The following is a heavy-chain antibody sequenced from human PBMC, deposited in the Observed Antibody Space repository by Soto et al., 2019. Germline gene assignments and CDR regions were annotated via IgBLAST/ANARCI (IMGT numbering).Heavy chain of an antibody. D-gene: IGHD3-3*01. J-gene: IGHJ5*02. CDR3: ARVLEWLPKGFDP. Sequence: KPSETLSLTCTVSGGSISSGGYYWSWIRQHPGKGLEWIGYIYYSGSTYYNPSLKSRVTISVDTSKNQFSLKLSSVTAADTAVYYCARVLEWLPKGFDPWGQGTLVTVSS. V-gene: IGHV4-31*03. CDR2: IYYSGST. CDR1: GGSISSGGYY.